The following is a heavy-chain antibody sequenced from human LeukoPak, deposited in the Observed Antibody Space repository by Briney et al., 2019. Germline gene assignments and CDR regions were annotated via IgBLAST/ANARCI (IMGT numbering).Heavy chain of an antibody. J-gene: IGHJ3*01. CDR1: GFTFGAYD. CDR2: IKYDGTYQ. Sequence: GGSLRLSCVASGFTFGAYDIHWVRQAPGKGLDWVASIKYDGTYQYYADSAEGRFTISRDNSKNTLYLQMSSLRVEDTAIYYCTKERNAFDVWGQGTMVTVSS. CDR3: TKERNAFDV. V-gene: IGHV3-30*02.